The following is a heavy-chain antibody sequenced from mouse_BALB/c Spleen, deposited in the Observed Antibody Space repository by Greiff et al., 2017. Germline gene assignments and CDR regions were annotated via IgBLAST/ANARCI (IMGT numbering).Heavy chain of an antibody. Sequence: EVKLVESGPGLVKPSQSLSLTCTVTGYSITSDYAWNWIRQFPGNKLEWMGYISYSGSTSYNPSLKSRISITRDTSKNQFFLQLNSVTTEDTATYYCARSAGNYYFDYWGQGTTLTVSS. V-gene: IGHV3-2*02. CDR2: ISYSGST. D-gene: IGHD2-1*01. CDR3: ARSAGNYYFDY. CDR1: GYSITSDYA. J-gene: IGHJ2*01.